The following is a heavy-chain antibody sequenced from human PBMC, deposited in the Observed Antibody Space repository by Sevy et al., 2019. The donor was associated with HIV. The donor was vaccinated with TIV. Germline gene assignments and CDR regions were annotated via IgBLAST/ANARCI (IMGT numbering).Heavy chain of an antibody. V-gene: IGHV3-21*01. D-gene: IGHD6-13*01. CDR2: ISSSSKYI. J-gene: IGHJ4*02. Sequence: GGSLRLSCAASGFIFSSYSINWVRQAPGKGLEWVSSISSSSKYIYYADSVKGRLTISRDNAKNSLFLQMNSLRAEDTAVYYCARDPAIAAAVTFDYWGQGTLVTVSS. CDR1: GFIFSSYS. CDR3: ARDPAIAAAVTFDY.